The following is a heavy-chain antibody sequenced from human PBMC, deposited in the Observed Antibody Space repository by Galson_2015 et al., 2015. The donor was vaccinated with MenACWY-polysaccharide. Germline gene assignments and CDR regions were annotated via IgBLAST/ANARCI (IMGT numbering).Heavy chain of an antibody. D-gene: IGHD4-17*01. CDR3: AGIPATETSYGWFDP. J-gene: IGHJ5*02. CDR2: IYYRGNT. Sequence: ETLSLTCTVSGDSISSSSYHWGWIRLPPGKGLEWIGIIYYRGNTYYNPSLESRVTISVDMSKNQFSLNLSSVTAADTAVYFCAGIPATETSYGWFDPGGQGTLVTVSS. CDR1: GDSISSSSYH. V-gene: IGHV4-39*07.